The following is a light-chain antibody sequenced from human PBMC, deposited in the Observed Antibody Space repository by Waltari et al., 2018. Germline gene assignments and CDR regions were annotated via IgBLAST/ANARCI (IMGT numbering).Light chain of an antibody. CDR2: DAS. CDR1: QSVSSSD. CDR3: QQYGSSPRT. Sequence: MVLTQSPPTLSLSQGARATISCRASQSVSSSDLAWYQQKPGLAPRLLIYDASSRATGIPDRFSGSGSGTDFTLTISRLEPEDFAVYYCQQYGSSPRTFGQGTKVEIK. J-gene: IGKJ1*01. V-gene: IGKV3D-20*01.